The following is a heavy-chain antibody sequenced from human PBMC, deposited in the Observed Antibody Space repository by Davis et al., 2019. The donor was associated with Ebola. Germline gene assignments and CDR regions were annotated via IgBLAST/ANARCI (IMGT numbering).Heavy chain of an antibody. CDR2: MSFDGSNK. Sequence: GESLKISCAASGITLSNYATHWVRQAPSKGLEWVAVMSFDGSNKYYTGSVKGRFTISRDNSKNTLYVQMNSLRAEDTAVYYCARSGYCPAGSCHYYYYGMDVWGQGTTVTVSS. V-gene: IGHV3-30*04. CDR3: ARSGYCPAGSCHYYYYGMDV. J-gene: IGHJ6*02. D-gene: IGHD2-15*01. CDR1: GITLSNYA.